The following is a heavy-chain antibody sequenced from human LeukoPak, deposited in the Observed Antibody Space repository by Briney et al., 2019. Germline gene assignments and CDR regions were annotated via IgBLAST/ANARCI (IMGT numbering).Heavy chain of an antibody. V-gene: IGHV3-64D*09. Sequence: PGGSLRLSCSASGFTFSTYAMHWVRQAPGKGLECVSAISIDGRRTYYGDSVKGRFTVSRDNSKNTLFLQMSGLRAEDTAVYYCVKDPQLELNYWGRGTLVTVSS. D-gene: IGHD1-7*01. CDR3: VKDPQLELNY. CDR1: GFTFSTYA. J-gene: IGHJ4*02. CDR2: ISIDGRRT.